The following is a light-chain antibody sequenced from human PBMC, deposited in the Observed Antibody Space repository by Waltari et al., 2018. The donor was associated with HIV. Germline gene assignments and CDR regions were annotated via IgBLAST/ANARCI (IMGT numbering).Light chain of an antibody. J-gene: IGLJ1*01. CDR1: ALPKKY. V-gene: IGLV3-10*01. Sequence: SYELTQPPSVSVSPGQTARITCSGDALPKKYAYWYQQNSGQAPILVIDDDTKRPSGIPERVSGSTSGTMATLTISGAQVEDEADYYCYSRDTSGIHFVFGTGTKVTVL. CDR2: DDT. CDR3: YSRDTSGIHFV.